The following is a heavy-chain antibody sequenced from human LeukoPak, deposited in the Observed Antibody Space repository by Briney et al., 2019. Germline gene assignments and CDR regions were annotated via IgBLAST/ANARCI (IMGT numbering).Heavy chain of an antibody. CDR2: INPNSGGT. J-gene: IGHJ3*02. CDR3: ARDDYYDSSGHLFDI. V-gene: IGHV1-2*06. D-gene: IGHD3-22*01. CDR1: GYTFTGYY. Sequence: ASVKVSCKASGYTFTGYYMHWVRQAPGQGLEWMGRINPNSGGTNYAQKLQGRVTMTRDTSISTACMELSRLRSDDTAVYYCARDDYYDSSGHLFDIWGQGTMVTVSS.